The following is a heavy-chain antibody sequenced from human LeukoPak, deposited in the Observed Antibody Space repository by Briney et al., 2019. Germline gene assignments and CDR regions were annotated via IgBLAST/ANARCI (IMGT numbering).Heavy chain of an antibody. CDR3: AKLGNAHFDY. Sequence: GGSLRLSCAASGFTFSSSAMSWVRQARGKGLEWVSAISGSGGSTYYADSVKGRFTISRDNSKNTLYLQMNSLRAEDTAVYYCAKLGNAHFDYWGQGTLVTVSS. CDR2: ISGSGGST. V-gene: IGHV3-23*01. CDR1: GFTFSSSA. J-gene: IGHJ4*02. D-gene: IGHD7-27*01.